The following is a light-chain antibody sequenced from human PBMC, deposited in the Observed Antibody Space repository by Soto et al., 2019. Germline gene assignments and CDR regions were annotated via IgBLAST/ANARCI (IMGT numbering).Light chain of an antibody. CDR2: DAS. V-gene: IGKV3-11*01. Sequence: EIVLTQSPATLSLSPGERATLSCRASQSISTYLAWYQQKPGQAPRLLIYDASNRATGVPARFSGSGSGTDFTLTIRSLEPEDFAVYYCQQRNNWPPWTFGQGTKVEIK. J-gene: IGKJ1*01. CDR1: QSISTY. CDR3: QQRNNWPPWT.